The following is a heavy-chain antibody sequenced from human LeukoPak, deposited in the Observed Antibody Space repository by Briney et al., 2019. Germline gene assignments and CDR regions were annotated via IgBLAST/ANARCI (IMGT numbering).Heavy chain of an antibody. Sequence: SETLSLTCSVSGGSINNYYWTWIRQPPGKGLEWIGYIYYTGSTNYNPSLKSRVTISVDTSKNQISLKLASVTAADTAVYYCARGSGWYFYWGQGTLVTVSS. D-gene: IGHD6-19*01. J-gene: IGHJ4*02. V-gene: IGHV4-59*01. CDR1: GGSINNYY. CDR2: IYYTGST. CDR3: ARGSGWYFY.